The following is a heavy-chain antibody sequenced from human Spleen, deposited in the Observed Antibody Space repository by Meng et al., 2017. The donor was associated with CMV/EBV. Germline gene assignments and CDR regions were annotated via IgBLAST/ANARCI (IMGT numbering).Heavy chain of an antibody. CDR2: IDTAGDP. CDR3: ARDTFDP. Sequence: GGSLRLSCAASGFTFSGYDMHWVRQATGKGLEWASGIDTAGDPCYPGSVKGRFTISRDNSKNTLYLQMNSLRAEDTAVYYCARDTFDPWGQGTLVTVSS. V-gene: IGHV3-13*05. CDR1: GFTFSGYD. J-gene: IGHJ5*02.